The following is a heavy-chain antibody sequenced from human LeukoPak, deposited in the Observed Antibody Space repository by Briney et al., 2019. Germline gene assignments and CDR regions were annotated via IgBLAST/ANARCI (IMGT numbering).Heavy chain of an antibody. J-gene: IGHJ6*03. CDR1: GFTFSSYW. V-gene: IGHV3-7*01. CDR2: IKQDGSEK. D-gene: IGHD6-19*01. Sequence: GGSLRLSCAASGFTFSSYWMSWVRQAPGKGLEWVANIKQDGSEKCYVDSVKGRFTISRDNAKNSLYLQMNSLRAEDTAVYYCARVKFTRTGYSSGWYYYMDVWGKGTTVTISS. CDR3: ARVKFTRTGYSSGWYYYMDV.